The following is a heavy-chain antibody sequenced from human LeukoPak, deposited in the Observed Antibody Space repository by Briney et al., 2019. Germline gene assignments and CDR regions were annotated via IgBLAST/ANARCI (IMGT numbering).Heavy chain of an antibody. CDR1: GGSINSGSYY. V-gene: IGHV4-39*01. Sequence: PSETLSLTCTISGGSINSGSYYLAWVRQSPGTGLAWIGSIYQRGTTYFNPSLPSRVTLPVDTSKNQFTLNVNYVTAAGRAVYYCARPAGLEPPGPYRGFDPWGQGMLVTISA. D-gene: IGHD1-1*01. CDR2: IYQRGTT. J-gene: IGHJ5*02. CDR3: ARPAGLEPPGPYRGFDP.